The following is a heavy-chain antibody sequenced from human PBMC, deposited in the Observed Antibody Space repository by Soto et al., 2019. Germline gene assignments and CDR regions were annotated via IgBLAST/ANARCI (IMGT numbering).Heavy chain of an antibody. J-gene: IGHJ5*02. CDR3: ATALDSSGGSPDWFDP. D-gene: IGHD2-15*01. CDR1: GYTLTELS. CDR2: FDPEDGET. Sequence: ASVKVSCKVSGYTLTELSVHWVRQAPGKGLEWMGGFDPEDGETIYAQKFQGRVTMTEDTSTDTAYMELSSLRSEDTAVYYCATALDSSGGSPDWFDPWGQGTLVTVSS. V-gene: IGHV1-24*01.